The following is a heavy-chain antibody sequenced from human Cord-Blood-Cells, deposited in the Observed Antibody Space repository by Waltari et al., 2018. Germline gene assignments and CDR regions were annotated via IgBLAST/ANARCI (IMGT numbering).Heavy chain of an antibody. J-gene: IGHJ4*02. CDR3: ARGPAQRDGYNDY. D-gene: IGHD5-12*01. CDR1: GGSLGGSY. Sequence: QVQLPQWGSLLLKPWETLSPTCAVTGGSLGGSYWRWFRQPPGKGLEWIGEINHSGSTNYNPSLKSRVTISVDTSKNQFSLKLSSVTAADTAVYYCARGPAQRDGYNDYWGQGTLVTVSS. V-gene: IGHV4-34*01. CDR2: INHSGST.